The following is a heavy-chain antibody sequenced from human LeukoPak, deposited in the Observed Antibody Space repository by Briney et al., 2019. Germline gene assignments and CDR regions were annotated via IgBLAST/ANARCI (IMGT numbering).Heavy chain of an antibody. CDR3: ARDTPLTTIFGVVQYGMDV. CDR2: INHSGST. J-gene: IGHJ6*02. D-gene: IGHD3-3*01. Sequence: SETLSLTCAVYGGSFSGYYWSWIRQPPGKGLEWIGEINHSGSTNYNPSLKSRVTISADTSKNQFSLKLSSVTAADTAVYYCARDTPLTTIFGVVQYGMDVWGQGTTVTVSS. V-gene: IGHV4-34*01. CDR1: GGSFSGYY.